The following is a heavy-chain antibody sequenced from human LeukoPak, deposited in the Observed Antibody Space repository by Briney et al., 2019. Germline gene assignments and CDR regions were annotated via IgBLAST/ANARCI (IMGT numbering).Heavy chain of an antibody. Sequence: PSETLSLTCGVWGGSFSVYYWSWIRQPPGKGLEWIGEINHSGSTNYNPSLKSRVTISVDTSKNQFSLKLSSVTAADTAGYYSARGGPMIEGYYYMDVWGKGTTVTVSS. CDR3: ARGGPMIEGYYYMDV. J-gene: IGHJ6*03. V-gene: IGHV4-34*01. D-gene: IGHD3-22*01. CDR1: GGSFSVYY. CDR2: INHSGST.